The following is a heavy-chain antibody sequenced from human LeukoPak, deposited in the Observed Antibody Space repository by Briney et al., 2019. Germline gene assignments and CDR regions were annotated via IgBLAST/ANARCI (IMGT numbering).Heavy chain of an antibody. J-gene: IGHJ4*02. Sequence: ASVKVSCKASGYTFTSNHIHWLRQAPGQGLEWMGVINPSGDSTSYAPNFQGRVTVTRDTSTSTVYMELSSLRSEDTAVYYCATVSMYGSGSYYSDYWGQGTLVTVSS. CDR1: GYTFTSNH. V-gene: IGHV1-46*01. CDR2: INPSGDST. CDR3: ATVSMYGSGSYYSDY. D-gene: IGHD3-10*01.